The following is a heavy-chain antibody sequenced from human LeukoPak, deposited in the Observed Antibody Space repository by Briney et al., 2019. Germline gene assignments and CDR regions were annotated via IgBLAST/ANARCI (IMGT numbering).Heavy chain of an antibody. V-gene: IGHV3-49*04. J-gene: IGHJ4*02. CDR2: IRSKTYGGST. D-gene: IGHD4-11*01. CDR1: GFSFGDHA. Sequence: GRSLRLSCTASGFSFGDHAMTWVRQAPGKGLEWVGFIRSKTYGGSTEYAASVRGRFTISRDDSKSIAYLQMNSLKTEDTAVYHCSRGNSYYSNSPIDYGGQGTLVTVSS. CDR3: SRGNSYYSNSPIDY.